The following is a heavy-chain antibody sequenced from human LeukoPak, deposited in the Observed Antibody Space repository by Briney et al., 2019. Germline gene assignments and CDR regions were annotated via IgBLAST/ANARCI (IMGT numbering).Heavy chain of an antibody. Sequence: GGSLRLSCAASGFTFSTFPMYWVRQAPGKGPEWVSGINANGGSSTYADSVRGRFTSSRDNSRNTLYLQMSSLRVDDTATYYCTKSTDYWYYGMDVWGQGTTVTVSS. J-gene: IGHJ6*02. D-gene: IGHD2-8*02. CDR3: TKSTDYWYYGMDV. CDR1: GFTFSTFP. V-gene: IGHV3-23*01. CDR2: INANGGSS.